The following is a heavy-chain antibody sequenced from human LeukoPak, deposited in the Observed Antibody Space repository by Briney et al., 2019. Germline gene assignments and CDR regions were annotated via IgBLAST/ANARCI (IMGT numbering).Heavy chain of an antibody. CDR2: INTNTGRP. D-gene: IGHD3-22*01. Sequence: GASVKVSCKASGYTFTNYAMNWVRQAPGQGLEWMGWINTNTGRPTYAQDFTGRFVFSLDTSISTAYLQISSLKAEDTAVYYCARDGYYDSSGYYPEHFDYWGQGTLVTVSS. V-gene: IGHV7-4-1*02. CDR3: ARDGYYDSSGYYPEHFDY. CDR1: GYTFTNYA. J-gene: IGHJ4*02.